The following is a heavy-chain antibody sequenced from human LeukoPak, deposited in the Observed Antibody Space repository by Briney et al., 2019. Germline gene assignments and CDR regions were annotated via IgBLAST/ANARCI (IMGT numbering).Heavy chain of an antibody. CDR1: GFTFSSYW. D-gene: IGHD1-1*01. V-gene: IGHV3-7*01. CDR3: ARARQNWKGDWFDP. CDR2: IKQDGSEK. Sequence: GGSLRLSCAASGFTFSSYWMSWVRQAPGKGLEWVANIKQDGSEKYYVDSVKGRFTISRDNAKNSLYLQMNSLRAEDTAVYYCARARQNWKGDWFDPWGQGTLVTVSS. J-gene: IGHJ5*02.